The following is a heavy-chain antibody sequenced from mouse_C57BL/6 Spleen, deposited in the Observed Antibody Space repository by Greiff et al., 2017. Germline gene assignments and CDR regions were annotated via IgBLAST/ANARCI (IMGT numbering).Heavy chain of an antibody. D-gene: IGHD1-1*01. J-gene: IGHJ1*03. V-gene: IGHV1-85*01. Sequence: QVQLQQSGPELVKPGASVKLSCKASGYTFTSYDINWVKQRPGQGLEWIGWIYPRDGSTKYNEKFKGKATLTVDTSSSTAYMELHSLTSEDSSVYVGARWYYVPYWYVDVWGTGTTVTVSS. CDR1: GYTFTSYD. CDR3: ARWYYVPYWYVDV. CDR2: IYPRDGST.